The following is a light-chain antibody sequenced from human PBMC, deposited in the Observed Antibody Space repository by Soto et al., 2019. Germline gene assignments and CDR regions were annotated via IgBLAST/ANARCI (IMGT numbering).Light chain of an antibody. CDR2: KAS. CDR1: QNISNW. J-gene: IGKJ1*01. V-gene: IGKV1-5*03. Sequence: DIQMTQSPSTLSASIGDRVTITCRASQNISNWLAWYQQKPGKAPKLLIYKASILEGGIPSRFSGCASGTEFTLTISSPQPDAFANAYYEHDDDFPWTFGQGTKVEIK. CDR3: EHDDDFPWT.